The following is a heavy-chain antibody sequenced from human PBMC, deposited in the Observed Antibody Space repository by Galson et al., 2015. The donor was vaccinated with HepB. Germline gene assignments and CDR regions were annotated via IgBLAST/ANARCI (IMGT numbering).Heavy chain of an antibody. V-gene: IGHV3-23*01. D-gene: IGHD1-26*01. CDR3: ALGLVGATERGY. Sequence: SLRLSCAASGFTFSSYAMSWVRQAPGKGLEWVSAISAISGSGGSTYYADSVKGRFTISRDNSKNTLYLQMNSLRDEDTALYYCALGLVGATERGYWGQGILVTVSS. CDR2: ISAISGSGGST. J-gene: IGHJ4*02. CDR1: GFTFSSYA.